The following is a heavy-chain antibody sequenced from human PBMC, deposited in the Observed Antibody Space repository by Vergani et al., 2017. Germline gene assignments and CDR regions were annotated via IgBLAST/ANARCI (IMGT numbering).Heavy chain of an antibody. D-gene: IGHD6-6*01. Sequence: QVQLVQSGAEVKKPGSSVKVSCKASGGTFSSYAISWVRQAPGQGLAWMGRIVPILGMANYAQKFQGRVTITAVNSTSTAYMELSSLRSEDTAVYYCARDDSSSSDDYYYMDVWGKGTTVTVSS. V-gene: IGHV1-69*04. CDR1: GGTFSSYA. J-gene: IGHJ6*03. CDR2: IVPILGMA. CDR3: ARDDSSSSDDYYYMDV.